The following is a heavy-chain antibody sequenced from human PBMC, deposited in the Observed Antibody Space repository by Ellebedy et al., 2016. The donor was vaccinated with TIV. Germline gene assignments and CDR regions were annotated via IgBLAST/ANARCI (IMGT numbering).Heavy chain of an antibody. CDR3: ARPPIVGGTVAFDY. Sequence: MPSETLSLTCTVSGDSISSSSYYWGWIRQLPGKGLEWIGSIYYSGSTYYNPSLKSRVTISVDTSNNQFSLKLSSVTAAVTAAYYCARPPIVGGTVAFDYWGQGILVTVSS. V-gene: IGHV4-39*01. CDR1: GDSISSSSYY. CDR2: IYYSGST. D-gene: IGHD1-26*01. J-gene: IGHJ4*02.